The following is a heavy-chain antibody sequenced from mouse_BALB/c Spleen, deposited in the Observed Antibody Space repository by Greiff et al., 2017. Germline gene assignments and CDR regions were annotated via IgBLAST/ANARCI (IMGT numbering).Heavy chain of an antibody. D-gene: IGHD3-2*01. V-gene: IGHV1-7*01. J-gene: IGHJ3*01. CDR2: INPSTGYT. Sequence: QVQLQQSGAELAKPGASVKMSCKASGYTFTSYWMHWVKQRPGQGLEWIGYINPSTGYTEYNQKFKDKATLTADKSSSTAYMQLSSLTSEDSAVYYCAMDSADAYWGQGTLVTVSA. CDR3: AMDSADAY. CDR1: GYTFTSYW.